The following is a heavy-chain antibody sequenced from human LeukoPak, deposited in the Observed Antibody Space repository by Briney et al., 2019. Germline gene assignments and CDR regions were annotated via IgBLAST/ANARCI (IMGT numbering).Heavy chain of an antibody. CDR3: ARDRDWFDP. Sequence: PGGSLRLSCTASGFTFSRYAMSWVRQAPGKGLEWVSYISSSGSTIYYADSVKGRFTISRDNAKNSLYLQMNSLRAEDTAVYYCARDRDWFDPWGQGTLVTVSS. V-gene: IGHV3-48*04. J-gene: IGHJ5*02. CDR2: ISSSGSTI. CDR1: GFTFSRYA.